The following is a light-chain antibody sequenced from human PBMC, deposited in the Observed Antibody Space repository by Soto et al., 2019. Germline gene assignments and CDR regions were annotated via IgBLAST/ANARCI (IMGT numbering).Light chain of an antibody. J-gene: IGLJ2*01. CDR1: SSDVGGYNY. Sequence: QSALTQPASVSESPGQSITISCTGTSSDVGGYNYVSWYQQHPGKAPKLMIYDVSNRPSGVSNRFSGSKSGNTASLTISGLQAEDEADYYCSSYTSSSPVVFGGGTKLT. CDR2: DVS. CDR3: SSYTSSSPVV. V-gene: IGLV2-14*01.